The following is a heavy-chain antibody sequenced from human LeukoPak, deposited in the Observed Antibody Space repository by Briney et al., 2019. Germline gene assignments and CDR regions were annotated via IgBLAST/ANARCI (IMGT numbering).Heavy chain of an antibody. J-gene: IGHJ6*02. D-gene: IGHD3-16*01. CDR2: IYPGDSDT. CDR3: ARHYDGGEYYYGMDV. V-gene: IGHV5-51*01. CDR1: GYSFTSYW. Sequence: GESLKISCKGSGYSFTSYWIAWVRQMPGKGLEWMGIIYPGDSDTRYSPSFQGQVTISADKSISTAYLQWSSLKASDTAMYYCARHYDGGEYYYGMDVWGQGTTVTVAS.